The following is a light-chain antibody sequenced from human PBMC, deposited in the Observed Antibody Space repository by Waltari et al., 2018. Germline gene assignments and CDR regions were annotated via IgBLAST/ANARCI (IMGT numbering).Light chain of an antibody. Sequence: ENLLTQSPGTLSVSPGERATLFCRASQSVSGNSLAWYQQKPGQAPRLLIYDASTRASSIPARFRGSGSGTEFTLTINSLQSEDSATYYCQQYNRWPPITFGQGTRLDIK. V-gene: IGKV3-15*01. CDR2: DAS. J-gene: IGKJ5*01. CDR1: QSVSGN. CDR3: QQYNRWPPIT.